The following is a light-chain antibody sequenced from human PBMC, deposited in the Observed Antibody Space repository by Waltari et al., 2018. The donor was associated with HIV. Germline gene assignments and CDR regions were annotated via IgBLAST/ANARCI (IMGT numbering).Light chain of an antibody. CDR3: QVWEITDDHVV. CDR2: DDS. CDR1: RIGSKS. V-gene: IGLV3-21*02. J-gene: IGLJ2*01. Sequence: SYVLTQPPSVSVAPGQTARITCGVSRIGSKSVHWYQQKPGQAPVLVVQDDSDRPSRIPERFSGSNSGDTATLAISKVEAGDEADYYCQVWEITDDHVVFGGGTKLTVL.